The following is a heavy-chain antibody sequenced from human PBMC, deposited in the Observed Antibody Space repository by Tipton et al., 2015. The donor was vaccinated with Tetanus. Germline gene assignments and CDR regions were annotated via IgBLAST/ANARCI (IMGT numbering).Heavy chain of an antibody. J-gene: IGHJ3*01. V-gene: IGHV5-51*01. CDR1: GYNFISYW. D-gene: IGHD3-16*01. CDR3: ARPLTSVAFGGFAFDV. CDR2: IYPADSDI. Sequence: QLVQSGAEVKKPGESLRISCKGSGYNFISYWIAWVRHMPGKGLEWMGVIYPADSDIRSSPSFQGQVTISVDRSIDTAYLQWSSLKASGTAIYYCARPLTSVAFGGFAFDVWGQGTLVTVSS.